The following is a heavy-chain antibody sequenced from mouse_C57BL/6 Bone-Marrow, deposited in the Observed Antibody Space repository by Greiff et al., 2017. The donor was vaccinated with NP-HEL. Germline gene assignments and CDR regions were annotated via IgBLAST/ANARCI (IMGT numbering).Heavy chain of an antibody. V-gene: IGHV1-26*01. CDR1: GYTFTDYY. CDR3: ARWLLYYFDY. CDR2: INPNNGGT. D-gene: IGHD2-3*01. J-gene: IGHJ2*01. Sequence: VQLKQSGPELVKPGASVKISCKASGYTFTDYYMNWVKQSHGKSLEWIGDINPNNGGTSYNQKFKGKATLTVDKSSSTAYMELRSLTSEDSAVYYCARWLLYYFDYWGQGTTLTVSS.